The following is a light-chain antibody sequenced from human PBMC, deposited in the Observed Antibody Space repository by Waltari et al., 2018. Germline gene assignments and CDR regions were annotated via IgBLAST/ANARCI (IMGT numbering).Light chain of an antibody. Sequence: EIVMTQSPASLAVSLGEGATIHCESSRSVLYSSNNKNYLAWYQQKPGQPPKLLIYWASTRESGVPDRFIGSGSGTDFTLTINTLQAEDVAVYYCQQYYNTPRTFGQGTKVEIK. CDR2: WAS. CDR3: QQYYNTPRT. J-gene: IGKJ1*01. V-gene: IGKV4-1*01. CDR1: RSVLYSSNNKNY.